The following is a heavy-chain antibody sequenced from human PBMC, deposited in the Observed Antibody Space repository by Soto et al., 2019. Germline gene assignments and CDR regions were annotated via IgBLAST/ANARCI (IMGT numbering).Heavy chain of an antibody. Sequence: QVQLVQSGAEVKKPGSSVKVSCKASGGTFSSYAISWVRQAPGQGLEWMGGIIPIFGTANYAQKFQGRVTITADESTSTAYMELSSLRSEDTAVYYCARGILQTLYSSVYYFDYWGQGTLVTVSS. CDR3: ARGILQTLYSSVYYFDY. CDR2: IIPIFGTA. J-gene: IGHJ4*02. V-gene: IGHV1-69*01. D-gene: IGHD6-25*01. CDR1: GGTFSSYA.